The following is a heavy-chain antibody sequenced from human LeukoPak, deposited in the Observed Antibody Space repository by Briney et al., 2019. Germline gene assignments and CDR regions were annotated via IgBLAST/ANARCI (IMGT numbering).Heavy chain of an antibody. CDR2: MNDSGRT. J-gene: IGHJ4*02. Sequence: PSETLSLTCVVSGGSFSNYYWSWIRQAPGKGLEWIGEMNDSGRTYYNTSLKSRFTISVDTSKKEFSLKLSSVTAADTAVYYCARAWGPSRAVVVGTATHYLDSWGQGTLVTVSS. CDR3: ARAWGPSRAVVVGTATHYLDS. CDR1: GGSFSNYY. D-gene: IGHD2-15*01. V-gene: IGHV4-34*01.